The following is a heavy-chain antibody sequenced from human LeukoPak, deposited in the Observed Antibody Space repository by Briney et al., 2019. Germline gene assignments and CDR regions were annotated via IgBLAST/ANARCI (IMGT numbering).Heavy chain of an antibody. Sequence: PPGGSLRLSCAASGFTFSSYAMHWVRQAPGKGLEWVAVISYDGSNKYYADSVKGRFTISRDNSKNTLYLQMNSLRAEDTAVYYCAKRDVVVADPYNWFDPWGQGTLVTVSS. CDR3: AKRDVVVADPYNWFDP. CDR1: GFTFSSYA. D-gene: IGHD2-15*01. J-gene: IGHJ5*02. V-gene: IGHV3-30-3*02. CDR2: ISYDGSNK.